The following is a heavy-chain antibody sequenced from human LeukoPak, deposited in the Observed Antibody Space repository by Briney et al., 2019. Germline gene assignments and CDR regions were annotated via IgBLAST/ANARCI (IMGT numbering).Heavy chain of an antibody. D-gene: IGHD4-17*01. CDR1: GFTFSSYE. CDR2: ISSSGSTI. CDR3: ARDYYGDYSLDY. V-gene: IGHV3-48*03. Sequence: GSLRLSCAASGFTFSSYEMNWVRQAPGKGLELVSYISSSGSTIYYADSVKGRFTISRDNAKNSLYLQMNSLRAEDTAGYYCARDYYGDYSLDYWGQGTLVTVSS. J-gene: IGHJ4*02.